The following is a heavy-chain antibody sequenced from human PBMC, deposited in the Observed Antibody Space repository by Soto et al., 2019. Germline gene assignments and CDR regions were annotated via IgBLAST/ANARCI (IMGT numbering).Heavy chain of an antibody. CDR1: GGSFSGYY. D-gene: IGHD3-10*01. V-gene: IGHV4-34*01. Sequence: SETLSLTCAVYGGSFSGYYWSWIRQPPGKGLEWIGEINHSGSTNYNPSLKSRVTISVDTSKNQFSLKLSSVTAADTAVYYCARGRGGSYRSGSYRMAVWGQGTKVTVSS. CDR2: INHSGST. CDR3: ARGRGGSYRSGSYRMAV. J-gene: IGHJ6*02.